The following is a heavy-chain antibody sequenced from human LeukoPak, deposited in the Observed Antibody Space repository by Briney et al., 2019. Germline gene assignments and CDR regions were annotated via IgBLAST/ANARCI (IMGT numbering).Heavy chain of an antibody. J-gene: IGHJ6*02. D-gene: IGHD3-10*01. CDR2: IYHSGST. CDR3: ARVYGSGPGDYYYYYGMDV. Sequence: SETLSLTCTVSGGSISSSSYYWGWIRQPPGKGLEWIGSIYHSGSTYYNPSLKSRVTISVDTSKNQFSLKLSSVTAADTAVYYCARVYGSGPGDYYYYYGMDVWGQGTTVTVSS. V-gene: IGHV4-39*07. CDR1: GGSISSSSYY.